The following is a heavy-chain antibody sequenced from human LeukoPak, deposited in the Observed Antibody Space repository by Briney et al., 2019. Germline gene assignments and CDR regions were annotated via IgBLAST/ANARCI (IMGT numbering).Heavy chain of an antibody. CDR2: INPNSGGT. CDR3: ARDTVDIDD. D-gene: IGHD5-12*01. V-gene: IGHV1-2*02. J-gene: IGHJ4*02. CDR1: GFTFTGYY. Sequence: ASVKVSCKASGFTFTGYYMHWVRQAPGQGLEWMGWINPNSGGTNYAQKFQGRVTMTRDTSITTAYMELTSLRSDDTAVYYCARDTVDIDDWGQGTLVTVSS.